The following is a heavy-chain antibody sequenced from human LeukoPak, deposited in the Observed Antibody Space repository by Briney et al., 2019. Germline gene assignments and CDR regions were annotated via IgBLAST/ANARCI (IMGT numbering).Heavy chain of an antibody. CDR2: INSYGSST. CDR3: ATETGAFDI. CDR1: GFSFSSNW. J-gene: IGHJ3*02. Sequence: GGSLRLSCAASGFSFSSNWMHWVRHAPGKGLVWVSGINSYGSSTIYADSVKGRFTISRDNARNTLDLQMNSLRAEDTAVYYCATETGAFDIWGQGTMVTVSS. V-gene: IGHV3-74*01.